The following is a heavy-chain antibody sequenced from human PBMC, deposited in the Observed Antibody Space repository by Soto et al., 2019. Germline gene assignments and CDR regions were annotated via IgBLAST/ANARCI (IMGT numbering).Heavy chain of an antibody. J-gene: IGHJ4*02. Sequence: SETLSLTCGVSGDSIYRSYWWSWVRLPPGKGPEWIGEIFHTGTTNYNPSLKSRLTMSVDKSKKEISLKLDSVTAADTAVYFCARSARYGVVGDYWGQGTLVTVSS. CDR1: GDSIYRSYW. CDR3: ARSARYGVVGDY. CDR2: IFHTGTT. V-gene: IGHV4-4*02. D-gene: IGHD2-15*01.